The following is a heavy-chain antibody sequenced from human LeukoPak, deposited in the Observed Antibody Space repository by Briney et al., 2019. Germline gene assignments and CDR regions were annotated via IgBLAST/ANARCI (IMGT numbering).Heavy chain of an antibody. CDR3: ARAYYYGSGSSVPFDY. CDR2: IIPIFGTA. D-gene: IGHD3-10*01. V-gene: IGHV1-69*05. CDR1: GGTFSSYA. Sequence: SVKVSCKASGGTFSSYAISWVRQAPGQGLEWMGRIIPIFGTANYAQKFQGRVTITTDESTSTAYMELSSLRSEDTAVYYCARAYYYGSGSSVPFDYWGQGTLVSVSS. J-gene: IGHJ4*02.